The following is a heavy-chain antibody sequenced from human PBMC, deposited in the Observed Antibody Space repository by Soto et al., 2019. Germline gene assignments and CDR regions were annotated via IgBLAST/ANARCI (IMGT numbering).Heavy chain of an antibody. CDR2: IYSGGST. J-gene: IGHJ6*03. V-gene: IGHV3-66*01. Sequence: GGSLRLSGAASGFTVSSNYMSWVRKAPGKGLEWVSVIYSGGSTYYADSVKGRFTISRDNSKNTLYLQMNSLRAEDTAVYYCARVVSAAPYYYYYYMDVWGKGTTVTVSS. CDR1: GFTVSSNY. D-gene: IGHD2-15*01. CDR3: ARVVSAAPYYYYYYMDV.